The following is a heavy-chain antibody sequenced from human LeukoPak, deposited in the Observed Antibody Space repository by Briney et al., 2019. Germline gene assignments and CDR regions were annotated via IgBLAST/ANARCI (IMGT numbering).Heavy chain of an antibody. D-gene: IGHD3-10*01. J-gene: IGHJ5*02. V-gene: IGHV1-69*13. CDR3: ARGYYYGSGSYSSDWFDP. Sequence: SVKVSCKASGGTFSSYAISWVRQAPGQGLEWMGGIIPIFGTANYAQKFQGRVTITADESTSTAYMELSSLRSEDTAVYYCARGYYYGSGSYSSDWFDPWGQGTLVTVSS. CDR2: IIPIFGTA. CDR1: GGTFSSYA.